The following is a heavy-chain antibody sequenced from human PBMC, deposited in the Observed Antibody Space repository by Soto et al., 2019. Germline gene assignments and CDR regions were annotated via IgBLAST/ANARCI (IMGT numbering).Heavy chain of an antibody. J-gene: IGHJ4*02. Sequence: QITLRESGPTLVKPTQTLTLTCTFSGFSLNTREVGVGWIRQPPGKALESLALIFWDVDKRYGPSLKSRLTISKNTAKIHVVLTTTNMDPVDTATLYCAHVRSGTRIEDYIAYYSDLRGQETLVTVSS. D-gene: IGHD5-12*01. V-gene: IGHV2-5*05. CDR2: IFWDVDK. CDR1: GFSLNTREVG. CDR3: AHVRSGTRIEDYIAYYSDL.